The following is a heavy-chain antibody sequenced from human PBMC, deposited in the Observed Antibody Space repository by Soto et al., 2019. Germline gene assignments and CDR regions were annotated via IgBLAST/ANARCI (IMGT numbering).Heavy chain of an antibody. CDR3: AREDRDRETGLVPAAIDGMDV. CDR1: GGTFSRYS. J-gene: IGHJ6*02. CDR2: IIPIFGIA. D-gene: IGHD2-2*01. Sequence: SVKVSCKASGGTFSRYSTTWVRQAPGHGLEWIGRIIPIFGIASYAQKFQGRVTITADESTSTAYMELSSLRSDDTAVYYCAREDRDRETGLVPAAIDGMDVWGQGTTVTVSS. V-gene: IGHV1-69*13.